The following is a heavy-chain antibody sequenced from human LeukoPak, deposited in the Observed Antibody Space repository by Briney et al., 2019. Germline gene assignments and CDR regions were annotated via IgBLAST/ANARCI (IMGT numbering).Heavy chain of an antibody. CDR3: ARMGGYSGYATH. D-gene: IGHD5-12*01. Sequence: PSETLSLTCALSGGPISAYYWSWIRQPPGKGLEWIGYIYSSGSANYNPSLKSRVTMSEDTSKNQFSLKLSSVTAADTAMYYCARMGGYSGYATHWGQGTLVTVSS. J-gene: IGHJ4*02. CDR1: GGPISAYY. V-gene: IGHV4-59*08. CDR2: IYSSGSA.